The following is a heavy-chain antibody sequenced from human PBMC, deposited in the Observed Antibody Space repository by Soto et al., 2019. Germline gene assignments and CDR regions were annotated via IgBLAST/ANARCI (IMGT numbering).Heavy chain of an antibody. J-gene: IGHJ6*02. Sequence: PVKVSCKASGFTFTSSAVQWVRQARGQRLEWIGWIVVGSGNTDYAQKFQERVTITRDMSPSTAYMELSILRSEDTAGYDCAENNDTPYYYYGTDVWGQGTTVTVSS. CDR3: AENNDTPYYYYGTDV. D-gene: IGHD2-8*01. CDR2: IVVGSGNT. V-gene: IGHV1-58*01. CDR1: GFTFTSSA.